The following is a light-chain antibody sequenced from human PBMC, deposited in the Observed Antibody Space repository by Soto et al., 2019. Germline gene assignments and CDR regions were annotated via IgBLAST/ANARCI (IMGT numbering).Light chain of an antibody. Sequence: DIQLTQSPSFLSASVGDRVTMTCRASQGISTYLAWYQQKPGKAPKLLIYAASTLQSGVPSRFSGSGSGTECALAISSLQPEDFASYYCQQLITYPQTFGQGTKVDIK. CDR1: QGISTY. CDR2: AAS. V-gene: IGKV1-9*01. J-gene: IGKJ1*01. CDR3: QQLITYPQT.